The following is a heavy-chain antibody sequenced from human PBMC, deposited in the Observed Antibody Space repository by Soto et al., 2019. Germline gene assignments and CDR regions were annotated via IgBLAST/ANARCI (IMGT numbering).Heavy chain of an antibody. Sequence: QVHLVQSGAEVKKPGSSVKVSCKASGGSFSTYAINWLRQAPGQGLEWMGGIIPLFGTENYAQNFQDRFTLTADKSTTTADMEVRSLTSEDTAVYYCATGFWSGPIAHYFDYWGQGTLVTVSS. V-gene: IGHV1-69*06. J-gene: IGHJ4*01. D-gene: IGHD3-3*01. CDR2: IIPLFGTE. CDR1: GGSFSTYA. CDR3: ATGFWSGPIAHYFDY.